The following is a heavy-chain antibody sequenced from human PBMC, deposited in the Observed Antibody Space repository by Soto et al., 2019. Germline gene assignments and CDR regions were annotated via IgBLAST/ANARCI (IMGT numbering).Heavy chain of an antibody. CDR1: GGTFSSYA. Sequence: GASVKVSCKASGGTFSSYAISWVRQAPGQGLEWMGGIIPIFGTANYAQKFQGRVTITADESTSTAYMELSSLRSEDTAVYYCARTFAYYYDSSGYYYDAFDIWGQGTMVTVSS. D-gene: IGHD3-22*01. J-gene: IGHJ3*02. CDR2: IIPIFGTA. CDR3: ARTFAYYYDSSGYYYDAFDI. V-gene: IGHV1-69*13.